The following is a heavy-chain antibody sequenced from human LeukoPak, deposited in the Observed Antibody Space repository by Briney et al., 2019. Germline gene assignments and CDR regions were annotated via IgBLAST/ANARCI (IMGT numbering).Heavy chain of an antibody. V-gene: IGHV1-2*02. Sequence: ASVKVSCKASGYTFTGYYMHWVRQAPGQGLEWMGWINPNSGGTNYAPKFQGRVTMTRDTSISTAYMELSRLRSDDTAVYYCARGTYCGGDCYQFDYWGQGTLVTVSS. J-gene: IGHJ4*02. D-gene: IGHD2-21*02. CDR2: INPNSGGT. CDR1: GYTFTGYY. CDR3: ARGTYCGGDCYQFDY.